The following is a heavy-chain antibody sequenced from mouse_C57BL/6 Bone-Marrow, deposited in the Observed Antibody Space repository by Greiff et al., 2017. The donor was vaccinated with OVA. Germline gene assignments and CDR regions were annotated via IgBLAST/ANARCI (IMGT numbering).Heavy chain of an antibody. J-gene: IGHJ2*01. Sequence: VQLQQSGAELVRPGASVKLSCTASGFNIKDDYMHWVKQRPEQGLEWIGWIDPENGDTEYASKFQGKATITADTSSNTAYLQLRSLTSEDTAVYYCTSCGNFDDWGKGTTLTVSS. V-gene: IGHV14-4*01. CDR2: IDPENGDT. CDR1: GFNIKDDY. CDR3: TSCGNFDD. D-gene: IGHD1-1*02.